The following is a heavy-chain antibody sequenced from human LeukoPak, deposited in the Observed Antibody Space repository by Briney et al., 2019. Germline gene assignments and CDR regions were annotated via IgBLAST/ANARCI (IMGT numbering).Heavy chain of an antibody. CDR2: ISTSSKTM. J-gene: IGHJ4*02. CDR1: GFTFSSYN. CDR3: AREPLDY. V-gene: IGHV3-48*02. Sequence: GGSLRLSCAASGFTFSSYNMNWVRQAPGRGLEWVSYISTSSKTMYYADSVKGRFTIPKDNAKNSLYLQMNSLRDEDTALYYCAREPLDYWGQGALVTVSS.